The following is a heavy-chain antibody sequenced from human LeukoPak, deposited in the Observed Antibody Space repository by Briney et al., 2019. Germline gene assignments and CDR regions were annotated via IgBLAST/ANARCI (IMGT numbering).Heavy chain of an antibody. CDR1: GGSFSGYY. CDR3: AREGESGAWFDA. CDR2: INHSGST. J-gene: IGHJ5*02. Sequence: SETLSLTCAVYGGSFSGYYWSWIRQPPGKGLEWIGEINHSGSTNYNPSLKSQVTISGDTSKNQFSLKLSSVPAADTAVYYCAREGESGAWFDAWGQGTLVTVSS. V-gene: IGHV4-34*01. D-gene: IGHD3-16*01.